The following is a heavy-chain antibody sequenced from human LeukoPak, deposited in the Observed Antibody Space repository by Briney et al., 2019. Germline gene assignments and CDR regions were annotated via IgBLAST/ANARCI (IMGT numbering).Heavy chain of an antibody. CDR3: ARKDGDY. CDR2: INTSGST. CDR1: GASITSFH. D-gene: IGHD6-6*01. V-gene: IGHV4-4*07. Sequence: SETLSLTCAVSGASITSFHWTWFRQPAGRGLEWIGLINTSGSTLYNPSLQSRVAMSVDVTKNQLSLKLSYVTAADAATYYCARKDGDYWGQGTLVTVSS. J-gene: IGHJ4*02.